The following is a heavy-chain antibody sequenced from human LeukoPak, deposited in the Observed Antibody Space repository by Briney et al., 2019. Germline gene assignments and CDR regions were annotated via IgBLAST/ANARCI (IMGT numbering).Heavy chain of an antibody. V-gene: IGHV3-33*01. CDR2: MWYDGSQK. CDR1: GFTFRRYG. CDR3: ARDRYYDRSGYWSLDY. Sequence: GGSLRLSCAASGFTFRRYGMHWVRQAPGNGLEWLAVMWYDGSQKYYAGSVKGRFTISRDNSKNTLYMQMNSLRAEDTAVYYCARDRYYDRSGYWSLDYWGQGTLVTVSS. J-gene: IGHJ4*02. D-gene: IGHD3-22*01.